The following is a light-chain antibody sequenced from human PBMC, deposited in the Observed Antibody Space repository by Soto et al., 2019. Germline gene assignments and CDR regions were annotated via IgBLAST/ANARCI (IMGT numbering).Light chain of an antibody. CDR3: QQRSNWPPIT. CDR2: DAS. Sequence: EIGLTQSPSTLAFSPGGRATLSLMASQSVSTYLAWYQQKPGQAPRLLIYDASNRATGIPARFSGSGSGTDFTLTISSLEPEDFAIYYCQQRSNWPPITFGQGTRLEI. CDR1: QSVSTY. J-gene: IGKJ5*01. V-gene: IGKV3-11*01.